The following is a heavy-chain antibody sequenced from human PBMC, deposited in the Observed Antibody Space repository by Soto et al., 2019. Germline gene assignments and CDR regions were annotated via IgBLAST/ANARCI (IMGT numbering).Heavy chain of an antibody. CDR3: ARIVDTAILPLY. Sequence: ASVKVSCKASGYTFTSYGISWVRQAPGQGLEWMGWISAYNGNTIYAQKLQGRVTMTTDTSTSTAYMELRSLRSDDTAVYYCARIVDTAILPLYWGQGTLVTVSS. V-gene: IGHV1-18*01. J-gene: IGHJ4*02. CDR2: ISAYNGNT. CDR1: GYTFTSYG. D-gene: IGHD5-18*01.